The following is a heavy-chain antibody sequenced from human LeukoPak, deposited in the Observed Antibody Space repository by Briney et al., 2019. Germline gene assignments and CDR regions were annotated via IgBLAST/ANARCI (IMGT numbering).Heavy chain of an antibody. J-gene: IGHJ6*03. D-gene: IGHD6-13*01. V-gene: IGHV1-69*05. CDR2: IIPIFGTA. CDR3: ARVPNSSSWQTYYYYMDV. Sequence: SVKVSCKASGGTFSSYAISWVRQAPGQGLEWMGGIIPIFGTANCAQKLQGRVTITTDESTSTAYMEMSSLRSEDTAVYYCARVPNSSSWQTYYYYMDVWGKGTTVTVSS. CDR1: GGTFSSYA.